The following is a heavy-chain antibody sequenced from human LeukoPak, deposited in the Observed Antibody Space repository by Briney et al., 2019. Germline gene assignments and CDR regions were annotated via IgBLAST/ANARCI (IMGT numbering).Heavy chain of an antibody. CDR1: GGSISSSSYD. CDR2: IYYSGST. J-gene: IGHJ4*02. CDR3: ARHLHYYDSSGYYAKGAFDY. Sequence: SETLSLTCTVSGGSISSSSYDWGWIRQPPGMGLEWIGSIYYSGSTYYNPSLKSRVTISVDTSKNQFSLKLSSVTAADTAVYYCARHLHYYDSSGYYAKGAFDYWGQGTLVTVSS. V-gene: IGHV4-39*01. D-gene: IGHD3-22*01.